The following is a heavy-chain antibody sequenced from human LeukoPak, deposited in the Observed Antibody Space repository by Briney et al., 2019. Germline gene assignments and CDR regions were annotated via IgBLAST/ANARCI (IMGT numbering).Heavy chain of an antibody. CDR2: ISSSGSTI. J-gene: IGHJ4*02. D-gene: IGHD5-18*01. CDR3: ATYRQVQVPFEC. Sequence: HPGGSLRLSCVGSGFLFSSYSMNWVRQAPGKGLEWFSYISSSGSTIYYADSVKGRFTISRDNAKSTLSLQMNSLRAEDTAIYYCATYRQVQVPFECWGQGTLVTVSS. CDR1: GFLFSSYS. V-gene: IGHV3-48*04.